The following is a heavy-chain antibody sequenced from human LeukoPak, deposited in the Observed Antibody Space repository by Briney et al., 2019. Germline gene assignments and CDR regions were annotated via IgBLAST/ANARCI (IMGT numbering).Heavy chain of an antibody. CDR1: GYTFTSYD. J-gene: IGHJ6*03. Sequence: ASLKVSCKASGYTFTSYDLNWVRQATGQGLEWMGLMNPNSGNTGYAQKFQGRVTMTRNTSISTAYMELSSLRSEDTAVYYCAGEGSLWVMDLWGKGTTVNGSS. V-gene: IGHV1-8*01. CDR2: MNPNSGNT. CDR3: AGEGSLWVMDL. D-gene: IGHD2/OR15-2a*01.